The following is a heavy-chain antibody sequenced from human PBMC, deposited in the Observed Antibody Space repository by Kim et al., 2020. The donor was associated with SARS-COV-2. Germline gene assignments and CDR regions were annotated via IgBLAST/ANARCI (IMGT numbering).Heavy chain of an antibody. Sequence: DSVKGRFTISRDNSKNTLYLQMNSLRAEDTAVYYCARGVTIFPYYYYGMDVWGQGTTVTVSS. J-gene: IGHJ6*02. CDR3: ARGVTIFPYYYYGMDV. V-gene: IGHV3-53*01. D-gene: IGHD3-9*01.